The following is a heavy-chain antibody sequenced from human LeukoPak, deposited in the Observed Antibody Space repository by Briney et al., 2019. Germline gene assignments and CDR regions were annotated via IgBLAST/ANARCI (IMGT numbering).Heavy chain of an antibody. CDR2: IYYSGST. V-gene: IGHV4-31*03. CDR1: GGSISSGGYY. CDR3: VRDLGKLNPFDY. Sequence: PSETLSLTCTVSGGSISSGGYYWSWIRQHPGKGLEWIGYIYYSGSTYYNPSLKSRVTISVDTSKNQFSLKLSSVTAADTAVYYCVRDLGKLNPFDYWGQGTLVTVSS. D-gene: IGHD7-27*01. J-gene: IGHJ4*02.